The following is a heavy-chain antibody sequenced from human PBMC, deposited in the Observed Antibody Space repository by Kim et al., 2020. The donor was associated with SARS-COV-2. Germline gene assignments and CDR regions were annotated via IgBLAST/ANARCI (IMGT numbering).Heavy chain of an antibody. Sequence: GYINSSGSTYYNPSLKSRVTISVDTSKNQFSLKLSSVTAADTAVYYCARVLRGYYDSSGYYYPLWFDPWGQGTLVTVSS. V-gene: IGHV4-31*02. CDR2: INSSGST. CDR3: ARVLRGYYDSSGYYYPLWFDP. D-gene: IGHD3-22*01. J-gene: IGHJ5*02.